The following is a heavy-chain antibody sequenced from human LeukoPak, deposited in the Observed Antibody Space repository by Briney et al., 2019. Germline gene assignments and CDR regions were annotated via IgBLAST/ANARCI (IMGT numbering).Heavy chain of an antibody. CDR1: GGTFSSYA. V-gene: IGHV1-69*13. CDR2: IIPISGTA. Sequence: ASVKVSCKASGGTFSSYAISWVRQAPGQGLDWMGGIIPISGTANYAQKFQGRVTITADESTSTAYMELSSLRSGDTAVYYCARDLELAAAGFSYYYYMDVWGKGTTVTVSS. D-gene: IGHD6-13*01. CDR3: ARDLELAAAGFSYYYYMDV. J-gene: IGHJ6*03.